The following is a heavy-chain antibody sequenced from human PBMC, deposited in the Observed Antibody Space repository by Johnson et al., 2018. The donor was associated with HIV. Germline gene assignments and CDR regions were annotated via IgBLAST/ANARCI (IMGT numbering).Heavy chain of an antibody. D-gene: IGHD2-15*01. V-gene: IGHV3-20*04. CDR3: ARDLGRPDAFDV. CDR1: GFTFDDYG. CDR2: SNWNGGST. J-gene: IGHJ3*01. Sequence: VQLVESGGGVVQPGRSLRLSCAASGFTFDDYGMSWVRQAPGKGLEWVSGSNWNGGSTGYGDSVKGRFTISRDNSKNTLYLQMNSLRAEDTAVYYCARDLGRPDAFDVWGQGTMVTVSS.